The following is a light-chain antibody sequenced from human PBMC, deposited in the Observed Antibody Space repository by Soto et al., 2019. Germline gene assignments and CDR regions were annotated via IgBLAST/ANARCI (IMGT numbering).Light chain of an antibody. CDR1: QSVSSN. CDR3: QQCGGSPT. Sequence: EIVMTQSPATLSVSPGERATLSCRASQSVSSNLAWFQQKSGQAPRLLIYSASRRATGIPDRFTGSGSGTDFTLTISRLEPEDFAMYYCQQCGGSPTFGQGTK. V-gene: IGKV3-20*01. J-gene: IGKJ1*01. CDR2: SAS.